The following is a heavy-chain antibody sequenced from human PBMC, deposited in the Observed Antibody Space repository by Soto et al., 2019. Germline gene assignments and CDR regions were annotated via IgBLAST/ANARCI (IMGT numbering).Heavy chain of an antibody. V-gene: IGHV3-9*01. J-gene: IGHJ4*02. D-gene: IGHD6-6*01. CDR1: GFTFDDYA. CDR2: ISWNSGSI. Sequence: EVQLVESGGGLVQPGRSLRLSCAASGFTFDDYAMHWVRQAPGKGLEWVSGISWNSGSIGYADSVKGRFTISRDNAKNSLYLQIKRLGGEGTALYYRAKGWYSSSSPYFDYWGQGTLVTVSS. CDR3: AKGWYSSSSPYFDY.